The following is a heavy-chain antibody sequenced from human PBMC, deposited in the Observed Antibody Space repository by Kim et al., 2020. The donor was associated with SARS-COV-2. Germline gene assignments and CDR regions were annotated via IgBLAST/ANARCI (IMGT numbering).Heavy chain of an antibody. D-gene: IGHD3-9*01. CDR3: AKDLTGYNTGAFDI. V-gene: IGHV3-9*01. Sequence: ADSVKGRFTISRDNAKNSLYLQMNSLRAEDTALYYCAKDLTGYNTGAFDIWGQGTMVTVSS. J-gene: IGHJ3*02.